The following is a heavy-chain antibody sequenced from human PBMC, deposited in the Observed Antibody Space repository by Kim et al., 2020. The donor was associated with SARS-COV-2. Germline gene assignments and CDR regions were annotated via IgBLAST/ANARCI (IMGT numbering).Heavy chain of an antibody. Sequence: VKRRFTISRDNSKNTLYLQMNSLRAEDTAVYYCAKGEYSSSSVDLYFDLWGRGTLVTVSS. V-gene: IGHV3-23*01. D-gene: IGHD6-6*01. CDR3: AKGEYSSSSVDLYFDL. J-gene: IGHJ2*01.